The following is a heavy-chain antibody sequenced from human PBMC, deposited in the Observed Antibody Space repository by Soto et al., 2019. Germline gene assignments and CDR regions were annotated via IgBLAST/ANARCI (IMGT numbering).Heavy chain of an antibody. D-gene: IGHD2-8*02. J-gene: IGHJ4*02. CDR3: ARTGALDY. CDR2: ILYSGTT. CDR1: GGSISSGDYY. Sequence: QVQLQESGPGLVKPSQTLSLTCTVSGGSISSGDYYWSWIRQPPGKGLEWIGYILYSGTTNYNPSLESRLTISVDTSKNPFSLKLTSVTAADTAVYYCARTGALDYWGRGTLVTVSS. V-gene: IGHV4-30-4*01.